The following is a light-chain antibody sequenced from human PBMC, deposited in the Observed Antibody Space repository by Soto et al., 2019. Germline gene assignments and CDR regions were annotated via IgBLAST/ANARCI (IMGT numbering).Light chain of an antibody. CDR2: DVS. J-gene: IGLJ1*01. CDR3: SSYTTSSTYV. Sequence: QSVLTQPASVSGSPGQSITISCTGTSSDVGGYNYVSWYQQHPGKAPKLMIYDVSNRPSGVSSRFSGSKSGNMASLTISGLQAEDEADYYCSSYTTSSTYVFGTGTKLTVL. CDR1: SSDVGGYNY. V-gene: IGLV2-14*01.